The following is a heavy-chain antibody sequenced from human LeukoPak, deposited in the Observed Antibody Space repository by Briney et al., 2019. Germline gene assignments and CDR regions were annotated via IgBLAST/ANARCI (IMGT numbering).Heavy chain of an antibody. J-gene: IGHJ3*02. Sequence: SETLSLTCTVSGGSISSYYWSWIRQPPGRGLEWIGYIYHSGSTKYNPSLKSRVTISVDTSKNQFSLKLSSVTAADTAVYYCARDIGGAAGAFEIWGQGTMLTVSS. V-gene: IGHV4-59*01. CDR3: ARDIGGAAGAFEI. CDR1: GGSISSYY. CDR2: IYHSGST. D-gene: IGHD6-13*01.